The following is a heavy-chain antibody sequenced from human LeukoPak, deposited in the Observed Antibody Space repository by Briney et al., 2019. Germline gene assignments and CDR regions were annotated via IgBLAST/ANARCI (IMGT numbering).Heavy chain of an antibody. CDR1: GGSISSGASD. V-gene: IGHV4-31*03. CDR2: INHSGRT. Sequence: SETLSLTCTVSGGSISSGASDWGWIRQPPKRGLEWVGYINHSGRTYYNPSLGSRVTMSVDPSKNQFSLKLSSGTAADSAVYYCARAARQGFTMIVVPFFYFDLWGRGTLVTVSS. CDR3: ARAARQGFTMIVVPFFYFDL. D-gene: IGHD3-22*01. J-gene: IGHJ2*01.